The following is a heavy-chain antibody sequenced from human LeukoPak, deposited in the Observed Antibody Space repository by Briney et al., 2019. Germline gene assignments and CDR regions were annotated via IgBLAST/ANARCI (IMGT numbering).Heavy chain of an antibody. J-gene: IGHJ4*02. D-gene: IGHD3-9*01. V-gene: IGHV4-34*01. CDR1: GGSFSGYY. Sequence: SETLSLTCAVYGGSFSGYYWSWICQPPGKGLEWIGEINHSGSTYYNPSLKSRVTISVDTSKNQFSLKLSSVTAADTAVYYCARNIVSTYFFDYWGQGTLVTVSS. CDR2: INHSGST. CDR3: ARNIVSTYFFDY.